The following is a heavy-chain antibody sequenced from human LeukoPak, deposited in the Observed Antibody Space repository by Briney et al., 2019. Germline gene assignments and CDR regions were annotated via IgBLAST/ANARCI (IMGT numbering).Heavy chain of an antibody. CDR3: AEGGPYADFDY. J-gene: IGHJ4*02. CDR2: VSNTGGST. V-gene: IGHV3-23*01. D-gene: IGHD2-2*01. Sequence: GGSLRLSCAASGFIFSDYAMSWVRQAPGKGLEWVSAVSNTGGSTYYADSVRGRFSISRDNSKNTLYLQMNSLRAEDTARYYCAEGGPYADFDYWGRGTLVTVSS. CDR1: GFIFSDYA.